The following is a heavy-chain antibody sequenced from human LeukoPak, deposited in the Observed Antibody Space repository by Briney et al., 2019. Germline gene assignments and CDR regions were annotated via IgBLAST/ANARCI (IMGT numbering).Heavy chain of an antibody. CDR1: GISFRSYG. CDR3: ATDISTHYFGS. CDR2: IWYDASNK. Sequence: GGSLRLSCAASGISFRSYGMHWVRQAPGKGLEWVTFIWYDASNKYYAESVKGRFTISRDNSRNTVFLQMNSLRAEDTAIYYCATDISTHYFGSWGQGTLVAVSS. J-gene: IGHJ4*02. D-gene: IGHD3-9*01. V-gene: IGHV3-30*02.